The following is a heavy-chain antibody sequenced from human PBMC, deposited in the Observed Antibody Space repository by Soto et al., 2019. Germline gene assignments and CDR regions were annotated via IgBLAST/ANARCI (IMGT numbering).Heavy chain of an antibody. Sequence: GASVKVSCKASGYTFTSYAMHWVRQAPGQRLEWMGWINAGNGNTKYSQKFQGRVTITRDTSASTAYMELSSLRSEDTAVYYCASLVAVAGTKINDFDYWGQGTLVTVSS. J-gene: IGHJ4*02. D-gene: IGHD6-19*01. CDR1: GYTFTSYA. CDR3: ASLVAVAGTKINDFDY. V-gene: IGHV1-3*01. CDR2: INAGNGNT.